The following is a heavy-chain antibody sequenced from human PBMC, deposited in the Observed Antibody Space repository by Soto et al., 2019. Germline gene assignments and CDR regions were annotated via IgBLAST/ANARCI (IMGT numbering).Heavy chain of an antibody. CDR2: ISSTRNGVYN. D-gene: IGHD2-15*01. J-gene: IGHJ4*02. CDR1: GFTFNNYA. V-gene: IGHV3-23*01. Sequence: EVQLLESGGGLVQPGGSLRLSCAASGFTFNNYAMSWVRQAPGKGLEWVAGISSTRNGVYNYDPESGKGRFTISRDDAITALYLQMSSRKAEDTAVYFCVKGVRPYCGAGSCYPTDHWYQGKLGTDSS. CDR3: VKGVRPYCGAGSCYPTDH.